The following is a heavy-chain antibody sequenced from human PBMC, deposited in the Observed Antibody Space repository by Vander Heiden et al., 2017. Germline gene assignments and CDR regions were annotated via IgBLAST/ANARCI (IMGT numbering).Heavy chain of an antibody. J-gene: IGHJ4*02. CDR2: IWYDGSNK. CDR1: GHTFRDYA. CDR3: ARNYNSRGYPFPDY. Sequence: QVQLVEPGGGVGQPGRSLKLSRAASGHTFRDYATHWVRQAPGRGLEWVAVIWYDGSNKYHADSVKGRFTISRDNSKNTLYLQMNSLRAEDTAVYYCARNYNSRGYPFPDYWGQGTLVTVSS. D-gene: IGHD3-22*01. V-gene: IGHV3-33*01.